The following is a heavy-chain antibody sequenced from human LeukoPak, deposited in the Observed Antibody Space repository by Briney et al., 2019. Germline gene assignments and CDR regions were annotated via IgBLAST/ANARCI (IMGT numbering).Heavy chain of an antibody. CDR2: IYTSGST. V-gene: IGHV4-4*09. J-gene: IGHJ4*02. CDR1: GGSISSYY. D-gene: IGHD3-22*01. Sequence: PSETLSLICTVSGGSISSYYWSWIRQPPGKGLEWIGYIYTSGSTNYNPSLKSRVTISVDTSKNQFSLKLSSVTAADTAVYYCARHLRYYDSSGYLDYWGQGTLVTVSS. CDR3: ARHLRYYDSSGYLDY.